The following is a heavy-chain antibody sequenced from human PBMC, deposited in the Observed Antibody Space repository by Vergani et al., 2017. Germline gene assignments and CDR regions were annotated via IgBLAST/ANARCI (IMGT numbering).Heavy chain of an antibody. CDR3: ARQGDMDFWSGYSPYYYYYMDV. CDR1: GGSISSSSYY. Sequence: QLQLQESGPGLVKPSETLSLTCTVSGGSISSSSYYWGWIRQPPGKGLEWIGRIYYSGSTYYNPSLKSRVTISVDTSKNQLSLKLNSVTAADTAVYYCARQGDMDFWSGYSPYYYYYMDVWGKGP. V-gene: IGHV4-39*01. D-gene: IGHD3-3*01. CDR2: IYYSGST. J-gene: IGHJ6*03.